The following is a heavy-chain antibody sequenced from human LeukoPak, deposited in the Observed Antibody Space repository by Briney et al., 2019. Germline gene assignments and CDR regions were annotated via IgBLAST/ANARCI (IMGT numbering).Heavy chain of an antibody. D-gene: IGHD6-13*01. J-gene: IGHJ4*02. CDR3: VREQFLGAAAGQGGSYDY. V-gene: IGHV3-7*01. Sequence: GGSLTLSCAASGFTFCSYEMNWLRQAPGKGLEGVANIKKDGSEKYYVDSVKAGFTISRDNAKKSLYLQMNSLRAEDTAVYYCVREQFLGAAAGQGGSYDYWGQGTLVTVSS. CDR1: GFTFCSYE. CDR2: IKKDGSEK.